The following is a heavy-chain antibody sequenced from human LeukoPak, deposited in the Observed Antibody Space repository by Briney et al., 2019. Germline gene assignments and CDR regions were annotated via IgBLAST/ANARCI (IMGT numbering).Heavy chain of an antibody. V-gene: IGHV3-7*01. Sequence: PGGSLRLSCAASGFTFSRYWMSWVRQAPGKELEWVATIKQDGSEKYYVDSVRGRFTISRDNAKNSLYLQVNSLRVEDTAVYYCARDRGYSTFDYWGQGTLVTVSS. CDR1: GFTFSRYW. CDR2: IKQDGSEK. D-gene: IGHD4-23*01. J-gene: IGHJ4*02. CDR3: ARDRGYSTFDY.